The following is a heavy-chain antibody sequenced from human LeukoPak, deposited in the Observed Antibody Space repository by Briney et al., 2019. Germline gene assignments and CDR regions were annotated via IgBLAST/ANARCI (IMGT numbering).Heavy chain of an antibody. D-gene: IGHD3-10*01. V-gene: IGHV3-23*01. Sequence: PGGSLRLSCAASGFTFSSYAMSWVRQAPGKGLEWVSAISDSGNTTYYADPAKGRFTISRDNSKNTLYLQMNSLRAEDTAVYYCVKDPPITMVRGVIIDFDYWGQGTLVTVSS. CDR2: ISDSGNTT. J-gene: IGHJ4*02. CDR3: VKDPPITMVRGVIIDFDY. CDR1: GFTFSSYA.